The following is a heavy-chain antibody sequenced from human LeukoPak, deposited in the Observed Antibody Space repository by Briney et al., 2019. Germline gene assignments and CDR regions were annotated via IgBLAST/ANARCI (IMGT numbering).Heavy chain of an antibody. J-gene: IGHJ5*02. CDR2: IIPILGIA. D-gene: IGHD1-26*01. V-gene: IGHV1-69*04. CDR3: ARDTPGAGWFDP. CDR1: GGTFSSYA. Sequence: SVKVSCKASGGTFSSYAISWVRQAPGQGLEWMGRIIPILGIANYAQKFQGRVTITADKSTSTAYMELSSLRSEGTAVYYCARDTPGAGWFDPWGQGTLVTVSS.